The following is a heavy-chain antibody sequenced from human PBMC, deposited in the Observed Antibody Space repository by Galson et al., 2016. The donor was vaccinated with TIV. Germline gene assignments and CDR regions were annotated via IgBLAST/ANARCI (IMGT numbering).Heavy chain of an antibody. D-gene: IGHD2-15*01. CDR3: ARAVSRILLGWIDP. CDR1: GFTFSTYG. CDR2: MSYEGSNK. Sequence: LRLSCAASGFTFSTYGMHWVRQAPGKGLEWVAVMSYEGSNKYYADSVEGRFSISRDNSKSTLYLHMSSLRPEDTAVYYYARAVSRILLGWIDPWGQGTLVTVSS. J-gene: IGHJ5*02. V-gene: IGHV3-30*03.